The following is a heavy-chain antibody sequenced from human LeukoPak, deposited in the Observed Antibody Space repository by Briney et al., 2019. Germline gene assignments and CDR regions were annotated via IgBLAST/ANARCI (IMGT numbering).Heavy chain of an antibody. V-gene: IGHV3-23*01. D-gene: IGHD2-15*01. CDR3: AKVRTVVLRGYFDY. CDR1: GFTFSSNG. Sequence: PGGSLRLSCAASGFTFSSNGMSWVRQAPGKGLEWVSTITGSGGNTYYAASVKGRFTISRDNSKNTLYLQMNSLRAEDTAVYYCAKVRTVVLRGYFDYWGQGTLVTVSS. CDR2: ITGSGGNT. J-gene: IGHJ4*02.